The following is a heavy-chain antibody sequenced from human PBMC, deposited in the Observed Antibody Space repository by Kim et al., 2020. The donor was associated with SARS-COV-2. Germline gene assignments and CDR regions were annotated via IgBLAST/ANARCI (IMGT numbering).Heavy chain of an antibody. Sequence: SETLSLTCTVSGGSISSSYWSWIRQPPGKGLEWIGYIYYSGSTNYNPSLKSRVTVSVDTSKNQFSLKLSSVTAADTAVYYCARTSYYTTGFDYWGQGTLVTVSS. V-gene: IGHV4-59*01. CDR2: IYYSGST. CDR3: ARTSYYTTGFDY. CDR1: GGSISSSY. D-gene: IGHD3-3*01. J-gene: IGHJ4*02.